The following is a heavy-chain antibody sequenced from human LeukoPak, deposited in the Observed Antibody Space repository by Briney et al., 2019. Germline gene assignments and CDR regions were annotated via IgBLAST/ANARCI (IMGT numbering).Heavy chain of an antibody. CDR3: ARGGQWAETNWFDP. CDR1: DGSISDYH. Sequence: PSETLSLTCTVSDGSISDYHWVWIRQPPGKGLEWIGDIYSSGHTDYTPSLRGRVSMPIDASRNHFSLKVDSVTTADTAVYYCARGGQWAETNWFDPWGRGILVSVS. J-gene: IGHJ5*02. V-gene: IGHV4-59*01. D-gene: IGHD1-26*01. CDR2: IYSSGHT.